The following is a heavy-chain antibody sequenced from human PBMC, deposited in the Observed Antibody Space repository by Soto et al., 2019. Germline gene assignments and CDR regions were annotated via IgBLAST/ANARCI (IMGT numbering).Heavy chain of an antibody. V-gene: IGHV4-31*03. Sequence: PSETQSLTCPVSGGYISSGGYYWSWIRQHPGKGLEWIGYIHYSGSTYYNPSLKSRVTISVDTSKNQFSLKLSSVTAADTAVYYCAREGSYKNYYYYGMDVWGQGTTVTVS. CDR1: GGYISSGGYY. D-gene: IGHD2-15*01. CDR2: IHYSGST. CDR3: AREGSYKNYYYYGMDV. J-gene: IGHJ6*02.